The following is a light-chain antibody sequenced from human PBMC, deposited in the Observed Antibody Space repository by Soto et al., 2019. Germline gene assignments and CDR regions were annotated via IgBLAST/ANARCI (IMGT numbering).Light chain of an antibody. Sequence: QSVLTQPAAVSGSPGQSITISCTGNSSDVGTYNLVSWYQQYPGKAPKLMIYATSKRPSGVSDRFSGSKSGNTAFLTISGLQAEDEADYYCSSYTRTTTPVFGGGTKLTVL. V-gene: IGLV2-14*02. CDR1: SSDVGTYNL. J-gene: IGLJ3*02. CDR2: ATS. CDR3: SSYTRTTTPV.